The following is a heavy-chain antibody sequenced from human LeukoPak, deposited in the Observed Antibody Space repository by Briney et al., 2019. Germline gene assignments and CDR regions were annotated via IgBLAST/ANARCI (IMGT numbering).Heavy chain of an antibody. V-gene: IGHV3-23*01. CDR1: GFTFSSYA. D-gene: IGHD6-13*01. Sequence: PGGSLRLSCAASGFTFSSYAMSWVRQAPGKGLEWVSAISGSGGSTYYADSVKGRFTISRDTSKNTLYLQVNSLRAEDTAVYYCAKVRGWTAAGTFDYWGQGTLVTVSS. CDR3: AKVRGWTAAGTFDY. CDR2: ISGSGGST. J-gene: IGHJ4*02.